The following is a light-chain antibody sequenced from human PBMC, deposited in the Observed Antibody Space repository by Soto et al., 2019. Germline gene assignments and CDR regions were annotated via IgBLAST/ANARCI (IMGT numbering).Light chain of an antibody. V-gene: IGLV7-43*01. CDR2: STT. CDR1: TGAVTSGYY. CDR3: LLYYGGALV. Sequence: QTVVTQEPSLTVSPGGTVTLTCASSTGAVTSGYYPNWFQQKPGQAPRTLTYSTTNKHSWTPARFSGSLLGGKAALTLSGVQPENEAEYYCLLYYGGALVFGGGTKLTVL. J-gene: IGLJ2*01.